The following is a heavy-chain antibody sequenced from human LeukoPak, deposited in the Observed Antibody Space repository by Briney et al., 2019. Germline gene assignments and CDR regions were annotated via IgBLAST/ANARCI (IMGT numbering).Heavy chain of an antibody. J-gene: IGHJ4*02. D-gene: IGHD6-19*01. V-gene: IGHV3-23*01. CDR2: IPASGGST. CDR3: AKESSGGWYFDY. CDR1: GFTFSSNV. Sequence: PGGSLRLSCVASGFTFSSNVMIWVRQVPGKGLEWVSSIPASGGSTYYADSVKGRFTISRDNSKNSLYLQMNSLRAEDTAVYYCAKESSGGWYFDYWGQGTLVTVSS.